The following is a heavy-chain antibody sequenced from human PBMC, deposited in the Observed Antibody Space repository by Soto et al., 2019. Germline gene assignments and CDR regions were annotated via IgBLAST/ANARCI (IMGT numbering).Heavy chain of an antibody. CDR1: GFSFSTYA. J-gene: IGHJ4*02. Sequence: PGGSLRLSCAASGFSFSTYAMSWVRQAPGKWLEWVSAVSGGGGTTYYADSVKGRFTISRDDSKNTLFLQMNSLRAEDTAKYYCAKGVDQFDYWGQGTMVTAPQ. CDR2: VSGGGGTT. D-gene: IGHD3-3*01. V-gene: IGHV3-23*01. CDR3: AKGVDQFDY.